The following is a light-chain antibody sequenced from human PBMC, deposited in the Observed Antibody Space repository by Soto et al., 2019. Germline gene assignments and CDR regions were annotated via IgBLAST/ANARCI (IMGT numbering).Light chain of an antibody. CDR2: GAS. CDR3: QQYGSSLRT. J-gene: IGKJ1*01. V-gene: IGKV3-20*01. Sequence: EIVLTQSPGTLSLSPGDRVTLSCRASQTISSNYLAWYQQKPGQAPRLLIYGASNRATGIPDRFSGSEPGTDFTLTISRLDPEDFAVYYCQQYGSSLRTFGQGTKVDIK. CDR1: QTISSNY.